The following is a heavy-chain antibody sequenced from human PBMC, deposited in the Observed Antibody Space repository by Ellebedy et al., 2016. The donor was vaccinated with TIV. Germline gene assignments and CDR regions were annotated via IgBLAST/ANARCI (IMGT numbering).Heavy chain of an antibody. J-gene: IGHJ6*03. CDR1: GDSIGSFY. CDR3: ARVRNHDRHYHHMDV. Sequence: SETLSLTXSLSGDSIGSFYWSWIRQPPGRGLEWIGYVYFLGTTHYSPSLRGRVTISVDTMKNQFSLTLNSVTAADTAHYYCARVRNHDRHYHHMDVWGKGTTVTVSS. D-gene: IGHD2/OR15-2a*01. CDR2: VYFLGTT. V-gene: IGHV4-59*01.